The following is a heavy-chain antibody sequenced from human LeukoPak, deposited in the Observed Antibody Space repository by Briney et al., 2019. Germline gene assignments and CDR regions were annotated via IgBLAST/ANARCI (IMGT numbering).Heavy chain of an antibody. CDR1: GFTFSSYA. Sequence: GGSRRLSCAASGFTFSSYAMSWVRQAPGKGLEWVSAISGSGGSTYYADSVKGRFTISRDNSKNTLYLQMNSLRAEDTAVYYCAKVGNYYDSSGYCPFDYWGQGTLITFSS. D-gene: IGHD3-22*01. CDR2: ISGSGGST. J-gene: IGHJ4*02. V-gene: IGHV3-23*01. CDR3: AKVGNYYDSSGYCPFDY.